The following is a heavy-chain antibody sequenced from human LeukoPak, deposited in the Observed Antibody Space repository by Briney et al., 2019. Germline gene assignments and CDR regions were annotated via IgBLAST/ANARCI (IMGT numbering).Heavy chain of an antibody. CDR3: ARDRFFDFWSGLGPRPAFDI. D-gene: IGHD3-3*01. Sequence: SETLSLTCSVSGVSISTYYWTWIRQPAGKGLEWIGRMYIGGTRNYNPSLKSRVTMSIDKSKNQFSLKLSSVTAADTAVYYCARDRFFDFWSGLGPRPAFDIWGQGTMVTVSS. J-gene: IGHJ3*02. CDR1: GVSISTYY. CDR2: MYIGGTR. V-gene: IGHV4-4*07.